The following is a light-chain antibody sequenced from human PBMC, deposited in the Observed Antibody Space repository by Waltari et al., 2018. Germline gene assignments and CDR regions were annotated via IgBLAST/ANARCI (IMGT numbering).Light chain of an antibody. J-gene: IGKJ1*01. CDR3: QKYVSLPAT. CDR2: DAS. CDR1: QSVSKH. Sequence: IVLTQSPGTLSLSPADRATLSCRASQSVSKHLAWYQQEPGQAPRLLIYDASPRATGIPDRFIGRVSGADFSLNISRLEPEDFAVYYCQKYVSLPATFGQGTKVEIK. V-gene: IGKV3-20*01.